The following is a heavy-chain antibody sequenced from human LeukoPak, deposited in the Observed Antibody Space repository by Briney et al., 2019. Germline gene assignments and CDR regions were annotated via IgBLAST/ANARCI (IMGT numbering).Heavy chain of an antibody. Sequence: GASLQISCQASGYSFTSYWIGWVRQLPGKGLEWMGIIDPSDSETRYTPSFQGQVTISVDKSLTTADLQWNSLQASDTALYYCAIQSCMGRSGDYWGQGTLVTVSS. J-gene: IGHJ4*02. CDR1: GYSFTSYW. CDR3: AIQSCMGRSGDY. V-gene: IGHV5-51*01. CDR2: IDPSDSET. D-gene: IGHD7-27*01.